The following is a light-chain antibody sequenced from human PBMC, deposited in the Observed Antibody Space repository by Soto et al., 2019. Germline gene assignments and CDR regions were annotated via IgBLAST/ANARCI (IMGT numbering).Light chain of an antibody. Sequence: VLTQSPATLSLSPGDRVTLSCRASHTVGRYLSWYQHSPGQGPRLLVYDASNSATGVPARFSGSGSETDFTLTIISLEPEDFAVYYCQQRLHWPLTFGQGTRLEI. V-gene: IGKV3-11*01. CDR1: HTVGRY. CDR2: DAS. CDR3: QQRLHWPLT. J-gene: IGKJ5*01.